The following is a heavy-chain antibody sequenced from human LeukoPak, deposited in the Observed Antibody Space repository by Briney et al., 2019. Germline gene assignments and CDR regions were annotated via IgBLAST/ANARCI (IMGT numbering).Heavy chain of an antibody. CDR1: GGSISSGHNY. CDR3: ASLMEGMGGKGH. Sequence: SETLSLTCTVSGGSISSGHNYWSWFRQPAGKGLEWIGHIFTSGSTNYNPSLRSRVAISVDTSKNQFSLRLSSVTATDTAVYYCASLMEGMGGKGHWGQGTLVTVSS. V-gene: IGHV4-61*09. D-gene: IGHD3-16*01. J-gene: IGHJ4*02. CDR2: IFTSGST.